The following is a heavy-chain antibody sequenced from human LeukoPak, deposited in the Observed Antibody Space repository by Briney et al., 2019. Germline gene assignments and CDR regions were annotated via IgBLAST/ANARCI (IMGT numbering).Heavy chain of an antibody. J-gene: IGHJ5*02. V-gene: IGHV1-18*01. CDR3: ARDYYYGSVTNWFDP. CDR2: ISAYNGNT. CDR1: GYTFTSYG. D-gene: IGHD3-10*01. Sequence: ASVKFSCKASGYTFTSYGISWVRQAPGQGLEWMGWISAYNGNTNYAQKLQGRVTMTTDTSTSTAYMELRSLRSDDTAVYYCARDYYYGSVTNWFDPWGQGTLVTVSS.